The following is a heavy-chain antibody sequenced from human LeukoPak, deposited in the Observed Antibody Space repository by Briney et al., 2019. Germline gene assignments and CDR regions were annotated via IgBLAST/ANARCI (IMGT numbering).Heavy chain of an antibody. J-gene: IGHJ4*02. CDR2: LSGTGGST. Sequence: PGGSLRLSCAASGFTFSNYAMSWVRQPPRKGLDCVPALSGTGGSTYYADSVKGRFTISRDNSKSTLYLQMNSLRVEDTAVYSCATRPTVGGSTPTFDCWGQGTLVTVSS. CDR1: GFTFSNYA. CDR3: ATRPTVGGSTPTFDC. V-gene: IGHV3-23*01. D-gene: IGHD1-26*01.